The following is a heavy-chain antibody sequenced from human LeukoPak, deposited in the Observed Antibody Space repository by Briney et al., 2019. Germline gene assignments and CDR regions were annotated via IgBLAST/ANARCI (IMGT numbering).Heavy chain of an antibody. D-gene: IGHD1-20*01. J-gene: IGHJ4*02. CDR1: GYTFTSYD. Sequence: GASVKVSCKASGYTFTSYDINWVRQATGQGLEWMGWMNPNSGNTGYAQKFQGRVTMTRNTSISTAYMELSSLRSEDTAVYYCARGITGTTRGSQDHFDYWGQGTLVTVSS. CDR2: MNPNSGNT. V-gene: IGHV1-8*01. CDR3: ARGITGTTRGSQDHFDY.